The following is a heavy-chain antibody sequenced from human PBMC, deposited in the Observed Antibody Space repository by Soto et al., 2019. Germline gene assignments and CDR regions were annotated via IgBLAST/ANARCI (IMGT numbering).Heavy chain of an antibody. CDR2: ISEQGTA. J-gene: IGHJ4*02. CDR1: GFSVRDKY. D-gene: IGHD6-19*01. CDR3: GKERRGSGWFVCRY. Sequence: GGSLRLSCAASGFSVRDKYMTWVRQAPGQGLEWVSLISEQGTAVHADSVKGRFTISRDISKDTLFLQMNSLRADDTAVYYCGKERRGSGWFVCRYWGQGILVTVS. V-gene: IGHV3-53*01.